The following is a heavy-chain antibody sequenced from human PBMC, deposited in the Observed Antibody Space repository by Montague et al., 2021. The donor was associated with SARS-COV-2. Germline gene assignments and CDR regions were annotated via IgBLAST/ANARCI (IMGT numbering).Heavy chain of an antibody. D-gene: IGHD4/OR15-4a*01. CDR2: IHHSGST. Sequence: SETLSLTCAVYNGSFSSYYWSWIRQPPGKGLEWIGEIHHSGSTNYNPSLKSRVTMSVDRSKNHFSLRLSSVTAADTAMYYCARGGYGGWTGYYFDYWGQGTLVTVSS. CDR1: NGSFSSYY. J-gene: IGHJ4*02. CDR3: ARGGYGGWTGYYFDY. V-gene: IGHV4-34*01.